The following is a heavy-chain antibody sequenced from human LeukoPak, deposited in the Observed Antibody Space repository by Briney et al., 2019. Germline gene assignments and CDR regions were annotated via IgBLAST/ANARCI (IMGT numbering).Heavy chain of an antibody. CDR1: GYSFTSYW. J-gene: IGHJ3*02. V-gene: IGHV5-51*01. CDR2: IYPGDSDT. Sequence: GESLKISCKGSGYSFTSYWIGWVRQMPGKGLERMGIIYPGDSDTRYSPSFQGQVTISADKSISTAYLQWSSLKASDTAMYYCARKGYYYDSSGYYHSAFDIWGQGTMVTVSS. D-gene: IGHD3-22*01. CDR3: ARKGYYYDSSGYYHSAFDI.